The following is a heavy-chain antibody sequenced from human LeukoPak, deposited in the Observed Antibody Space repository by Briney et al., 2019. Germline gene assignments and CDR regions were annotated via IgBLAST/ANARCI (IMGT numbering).Heavy chain of an antibody. J-gene: IGHJ4*02. CDR1: GFTFSSYE. V-gene: IGHV3-48*03. CDR3: GRAYDFSRH. D-gene: IGHD3-3*01. Sequence: PGGSLRLSCAASGFTFSSYEMNWVRQAPGKGLEWVSYISSSGSTIYYADSVKGRFTISRDNAKSSLYLQMNSLRAADTALYYCGRAYDFSRHWGQGTLVTVSS. CDR2: ISSSGSTI.